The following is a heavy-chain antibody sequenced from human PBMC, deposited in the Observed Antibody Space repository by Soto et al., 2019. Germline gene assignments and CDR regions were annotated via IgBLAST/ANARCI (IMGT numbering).Heavy chain of an antibody. CDR3: ARDFQPNYGSSWAHH. J-gene: IGHJ5*02. Sequence: GGSLRLSGTGSGFTFSSHWMSWVRQAPGKGLKWVANIKEDGSEKNYVDSVQGRFTISRDNAKNILYLQMNSLRADDTAVYYCARDFQPNYGSSWAHHWGQGALVTVSS. V-gene: IGHV3-7*01. CDR2: IKEDGSEK. CDR1: GFTFSSHW. D-gene: IGHD6-13*01.